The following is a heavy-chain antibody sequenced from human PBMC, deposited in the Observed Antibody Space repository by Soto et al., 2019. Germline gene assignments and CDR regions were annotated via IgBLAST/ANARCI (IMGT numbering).Heavy chain of an antibody. D-gene: IGHD6-19*01. Sequence: PGGSLRLSCAVSGFTFTNYIVSWVRQAPGKGLEWVSSIGISDGKTWYTDSVKGRLTLSRDISKNTLYLQMNSLRAEDTAVYYCARKSGQWLPYFDYWGPGTLVTVSS. J-gene: IGHJ4*02. CDR2: IGISDGKT. CDR1: GFTFTNYI. V-gene: IGHV3-23*01. CDR3: ARKSGQWLPYFDY.